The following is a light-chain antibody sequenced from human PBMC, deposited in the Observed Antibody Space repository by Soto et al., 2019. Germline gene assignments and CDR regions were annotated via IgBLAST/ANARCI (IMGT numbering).Light chain of an antibody. CDR3: QQYGSSRT. CDR1: QSVSSSY. V-gene: IGKV3-20*01. Sequence: EIVLTQSPGTLSLSPGDRATLSCRASQSVSSSYLAWYQQKPDQAPMLLIYGASSRATGISDRFSGSGSGTDFTITISRLEPEDFAVYYCQQYGSSRTFGQGTKVEIK. CDR2: GAS. J-gene: IGKJ1*01.